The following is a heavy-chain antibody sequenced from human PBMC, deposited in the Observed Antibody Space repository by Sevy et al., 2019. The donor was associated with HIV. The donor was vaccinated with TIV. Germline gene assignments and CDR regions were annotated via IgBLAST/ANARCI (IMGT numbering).Heavy chain of an antibody. Sequence: GGSLRLSCAASGFTFSSHAMHWVRQAPGKGLDWVAVISSDGNSQYSADSVKGRFTISRDNSKNTLYLQMDSLRVEDTAVYYCARHLISGSYSQSLDYWGQGTLVTVSS. D-gene: IGHD1-26*01. CDR3: ARHLISGSYSQSLDY. J-gene: IGHJ4*02. CDR1: GFTFSSHA. CDR2: ISSDGNSQ. V-gene: IGHV3-30*04.